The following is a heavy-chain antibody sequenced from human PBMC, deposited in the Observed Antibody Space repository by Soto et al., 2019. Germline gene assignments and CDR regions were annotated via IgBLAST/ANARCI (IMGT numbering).Heavy chain of an antibody. CDR1: VGSISSYY. CDR2: IYYSGST. V-gene: IGHV4-59*01. D-gene: IGHD6-6*01. CDR3: ARGGSIAAPVGSYYYYYGMDV. Sequence: SETLSLTCTVSVGSISSYYWSWIRQPPGKGLEWIGYIYYSGSTNYNPSLKSRVTISVDTSKNQFSLKLSSVTAADTAVYYCARGGSIAAPVGSYYYYYGMDVWGQGTTVTVSS. J-gene: IGHJ6*02.